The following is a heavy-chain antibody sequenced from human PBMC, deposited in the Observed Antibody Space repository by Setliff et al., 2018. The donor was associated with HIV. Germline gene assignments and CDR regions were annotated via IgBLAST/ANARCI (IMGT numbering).Heavy chain of an antibody. V-gene: IGHV4-30-4*08. Sequence: PSETLSLTCTVSGGSIISGDHYWSWIRQPPGKGLEWIDYIYYSGSTYYNPSLRSRVTISVDTSKNQFSVKLSSVTAADTAVYYCVTSSSWSSRLNFWGQGMLVTVSS. J-gene: IGHJ4*02. D-gene: IGHD6-13*01. CDR2: IYYSGST. CDR1: GGSIISGDHY. CDR3: VTSSSWSSRLNF.